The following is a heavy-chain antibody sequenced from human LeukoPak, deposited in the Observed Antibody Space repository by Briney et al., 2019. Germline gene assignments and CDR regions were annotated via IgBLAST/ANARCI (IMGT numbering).Heavy chain of an antibody. CDR1: GDSVSDNVAA. V-gene: IGHV6-1*01. CDR3: ARGSAFDI. CDR2: AYYRSKWYF. J-gene: IGHJ3*02. Sequence: SQTLSLTCAISGDSVSDNVAAWNWVRQSPSRGLEWLGRAYYRSKWYFDYAVSLKSRMIINPETSKNQFSLQLNSVTPEDTAVYYCARGSAFDIWGQGTMVTVSS.